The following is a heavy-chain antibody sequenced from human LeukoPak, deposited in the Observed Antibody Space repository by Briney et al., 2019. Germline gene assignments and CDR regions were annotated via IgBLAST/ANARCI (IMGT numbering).Heavy chain of an antibody. CDR3: AREAVALGWFDP. CDR1: GYTFTGYY. Sequence: ASVKVSFKASGYTFTGYYMHWVRQAPGQGLEWMGWINPNSGGTNYAQKFQGRVTMTRDTSISTAHMELNRLTSDDTAVYYCAREAVALGWFDPWGQGTLVTVSS. J-gene: IGHJ5*02. V-gene: IGHV1-2*02. CDR2: INPNSGGT. D-gene: IGHD6-19*01.